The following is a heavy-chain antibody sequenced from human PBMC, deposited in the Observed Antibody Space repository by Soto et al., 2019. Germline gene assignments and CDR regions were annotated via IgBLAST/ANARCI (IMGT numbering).Heavy chain of an antibody. D-gene: IGHD3-10*01. V-gene: IGHV3-23*01. Sequence: GWSRRLSCASSGFTFSSYAMSWVRQTPGKGLEWVSAISGSGANTYYADSVKGRFTISRDNSKNTLYLQMNSLRAEDTAVYYCAKKSGARRFGYYFDYWGQGTLVTVFS. CDR2: ISGSGANT. CDR1: GFTFSSYA. CDR3: AKKSGARRFGYYFDY. J-gene: IGHJ4*02.